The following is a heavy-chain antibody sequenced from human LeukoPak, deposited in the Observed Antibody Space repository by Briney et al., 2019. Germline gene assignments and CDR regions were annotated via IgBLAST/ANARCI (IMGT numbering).Heavy chain of an antibody. CDR2: IYYSGST. J-gene: IGHJ6*03. CDR3: ARGTPYYYYYMDV. CDR1: GGSISSYY. V-gene: IGHV4-59*01. Sequence: SETLSLTCTVSGGSISSYYWSWIRQPPGKGLEWIGYIYYSGSTNYNPSLKSRVTISVDTSKNQFSLKLSSVTAADTAVYYWARGTPYYYYYMDVWGKGTTVTVSS.